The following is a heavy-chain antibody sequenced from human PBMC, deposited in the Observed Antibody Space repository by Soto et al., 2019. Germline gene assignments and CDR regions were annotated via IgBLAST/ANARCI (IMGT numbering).Heavy chain of an antibody. CDR2: ISAYNGNT. J-gene: IGHJ4*02. CDR1: GYTFTSYG. D-gene: IGHD2-15*01. V-gene: IGHV1-18*01. CDR3: AVVVAATPPFDY. Sequence: EASVKVSCKASGYTFTSYGISWVRQAPGQGLEWMGWISAYNGNTNYAQKLQGRVTMTTDTSTSTAYMELRSLRSDDTAVYYCAVVVAATPPFDYWGQGTLVTVSS.